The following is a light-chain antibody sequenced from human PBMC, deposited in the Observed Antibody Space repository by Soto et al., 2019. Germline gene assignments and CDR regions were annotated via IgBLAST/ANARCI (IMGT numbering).Light chain of an antibody. CDR2: GVS. J-gene: IGLJ2*01. CDR3: SSYTRTNPLI. CDR1: SSDVGDYNY. V-gene: IGLV2-14*03. Sequence: QSALTQPASVSGSPGQSITISCTGASSDVGDYNYVSWYQQHPCKAPKLSIYGVSDRPSGISHRFSGSKSGNMASLTISGLQAEDEADYYFSSYTRTNPLILGGGTKQTVI.